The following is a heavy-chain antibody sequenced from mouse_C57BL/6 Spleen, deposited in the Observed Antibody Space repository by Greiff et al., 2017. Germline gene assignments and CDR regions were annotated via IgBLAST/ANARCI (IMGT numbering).Heavy chain of an antibody. CDR3: ARDYGSSYRYFDY. CDR2: IDPSDSYT. D-gene: IGHD1-1*01. V-gene: IGHV1-69*01. CDR1: GYTFTSYW. Sequence: QVQLQQPGAELVMPGASVKLSCKASGYTFTSYWMHWVKQRPGQGLEWIGEIDPSDSYTNYNQKFKGKSTLTVDKSSSTAYMQRSSLTSEDSAVYYCARDYGSSYRYFDYWGQGTTLTVSS. J-gene: IGHJ2*01.